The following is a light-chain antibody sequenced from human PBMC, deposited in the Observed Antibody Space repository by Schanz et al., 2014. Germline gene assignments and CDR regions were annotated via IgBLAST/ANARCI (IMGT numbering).Light chain of an antibody. J-gene: IGLJ3*02. V-gene: IGLV4-60*02. CDR3: ETWDRNFWV. Sequence: QLVLTQSSSASASLGSSVKLTCTLSSGYSSYIIAWHQQQPGKAPRYLMKLEGSGSHNKGSGVPDRFSGSSSGADRYLTISNLQFEDEADYYCETWDRNFWVFGGGTKLTVL. CDR1: SGYSSYI. CDR2: LEGSGSH.